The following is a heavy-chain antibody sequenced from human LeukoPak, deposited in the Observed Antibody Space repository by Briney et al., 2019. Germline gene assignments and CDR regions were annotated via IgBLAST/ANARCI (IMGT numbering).Heavy chain of an antibody. V-gene: IGHV3-9*01. CDR3: ARAYGKWNDVYFYAFDL. Sequence: GGSLRLSCAASGFTFDDYAMHWVRQAPGKGLEWVSGINWNSGSMGYVDSVKGRFTISRDNAKNSLYLQMNSLRVEDTALYYCARAYGKWNDVYFYAFDLWGQGTMVTVSS. CDR1: GFTFDDYA. J-gene: IGHJ3*01. CDR2: INWNSGSM. D-gene: IGHD1-20*01.